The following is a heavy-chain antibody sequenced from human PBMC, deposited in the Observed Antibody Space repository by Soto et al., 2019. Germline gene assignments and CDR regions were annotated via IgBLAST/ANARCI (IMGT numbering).Heavy chain of an antibody. Sequence: PGGSLRLSCAASGFTFSSHWMSWVRQAPGKGLEWVANIKQDGSEKYYVDSVKGRFTISRDNAKNSLYLQMNSLRAEDTAVYYCARVFLQCLHAYAICGQGTMVIVSS. CDR1: GFTFSSHW. D-gene: IGHD6-19*01. V-gene: IGHV3-7*03. J-gene: IGHJ3*02. CDR2: IKQDGSEK. CDR3: ARVFLQCLHAYAI.